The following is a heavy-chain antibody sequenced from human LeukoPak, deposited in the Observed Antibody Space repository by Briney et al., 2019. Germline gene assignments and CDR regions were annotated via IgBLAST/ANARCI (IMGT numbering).Heavy chain of an antibody. Sequence: SETLSLTCTVSGGSISSYYWSWIRQPPGKGLEWIGYIYYSGSTNYNPSLKSRVTISVDTSKNQFSLKLGSVSAADSAVYYCARDVRGCSGWYAYFDYWGQGTLVTVSS. D-gene: IGHD6-19*01. J-gene: IGHJ4*02. CDR3: ARDVRGCSGWYAYFDY. CDR1: GGSISSYY. CDR2: IYYSGST. V-gene: IGHV4-59*01.